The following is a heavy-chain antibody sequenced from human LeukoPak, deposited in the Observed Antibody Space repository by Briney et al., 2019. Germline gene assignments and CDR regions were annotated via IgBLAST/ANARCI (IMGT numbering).Heavy chain of an antibody. CDR2: ITSSSSYI. CDR3: ARDKDQYSGYDSGLFDY. Sequence: PGGSLRLSCAASGFIFNTYVMHWVRQAPGKGLEWVSSITSSSSYIYYADSVKGRFTISRDNAKNSLYLQMNGLRAEDTALYYCARDKDQYSGYDSGLFDYWGQGTLVTVSS. CDR1: GFIFNTYV. D-gene: IGHD5-12*01. V-gene: IGHV3-21*01. J-gene: IGHJ4*02.